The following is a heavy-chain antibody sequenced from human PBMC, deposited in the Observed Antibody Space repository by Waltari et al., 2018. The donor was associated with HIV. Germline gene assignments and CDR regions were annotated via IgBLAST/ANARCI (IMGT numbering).Heavy chain of an antibody. J-gene: IGHJ6*02. CDR1: GFTVRSHY. Sequence: EVQLVESGGGLIQPGGSLRLSCAASGFTVRSHYMRWVRQAPGKGLGWVSVIYSSGKTYYADSVKGRFTISRDNSKNTLYLQMNRLRVEDTAVYYCDMYYYDSSGYSAAVWGQGTTVTVSS. V-gene: IGHV3-53*01. CDR2: IYSSGKT. D-gene: IGHD3-22*01. CDR3: DMYYYDSSGYSAAV.